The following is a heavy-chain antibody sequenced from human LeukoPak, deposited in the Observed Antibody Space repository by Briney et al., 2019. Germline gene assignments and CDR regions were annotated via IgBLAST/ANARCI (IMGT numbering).Heavy chain of an antibody. CDR2: INHSGST. CDR3: ARGHYSYDFWSGYYPYGMDV. Sequence: PSETLSLTCAVYGGSFSGYYWSWIRQPPGKGLEWIGEINHSGSTNYNPSLKSRVTISVDTSKNQFSLKLSSVTAADTAVYYCARGHYSYDFWSGYYPYGMDVWGQGTLVTVSS. J-gene: IGHJ6*02. V-gene: IGHV4-34*01. CDR1: GGSFSGYY. D-gene: IGHD3-3*01.